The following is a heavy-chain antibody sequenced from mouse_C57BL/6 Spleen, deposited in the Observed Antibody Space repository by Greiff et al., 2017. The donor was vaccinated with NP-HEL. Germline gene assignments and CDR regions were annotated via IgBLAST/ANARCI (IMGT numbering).Heavy chain of an antibody. CDR3: ASNDYDEGLAY. J-gene: IGHJ3*01. Sequence: QVQLKQSGPGLVQPSQSLSITCTVSGFSLTSYGVHWVRQSPGKGLEWLGVIWSGGSTDYIAAFISRLSISKANSTSQVFFTMNSLQADYTAIYYCASNDYDEGLAYWGQGTLVTVSA. V-gene: IGHV2-2*01. CDR2: IWSGGST. CDR1: GFSLTSYG. D-gene: IGHD2-4*01.